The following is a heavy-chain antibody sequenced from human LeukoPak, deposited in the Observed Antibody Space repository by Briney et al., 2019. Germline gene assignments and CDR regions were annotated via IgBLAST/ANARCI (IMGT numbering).Heavy chain of an antibody. Sequence: ASVTVSCKASGYTFTDYYMHWVRQAPGQGLEWMGIISPSGGSTSYAQKFQGRVTMTRDTSTSTVYMGVSSLRSDDTAVYYCARDTASSSRGYDFWSGYDDAFDIWGQGTMVTVSS. CDR1: GYTFTDYY. J-gene: IGHJ3*02. V-gene: IGHV1-46*01. CDR3: ARDTASSSRGYDFWSGYDDAFDI. CDR2: ISPSGGST. D-gene: IGHD3-3*01.